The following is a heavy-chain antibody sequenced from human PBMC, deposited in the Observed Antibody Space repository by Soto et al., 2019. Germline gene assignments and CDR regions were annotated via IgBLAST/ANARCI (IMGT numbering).Heavy chain of an antibody. Sequence: GGSLRLSCAASGFTFNNYGMHWVRQAPGKGLEWVAVIWNDGNGYYYANSVKGRFTISADKSISTAYLQWSSLKASDTAMYYCARWIFHARYYMDVWGKGTTVTVSS. V-gene: IGHV3-33*01. CDR2: IWNDGNGY. CDR3: ARWIFHARYYMDV. D-gene: IGHD3-3*01. J-gene: IGHJ6*03. CDR1: GFTFNNYG.